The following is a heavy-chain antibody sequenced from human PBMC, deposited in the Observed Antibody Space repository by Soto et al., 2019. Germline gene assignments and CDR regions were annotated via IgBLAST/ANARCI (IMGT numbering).Heavy chain of an antibody. CDR2: ISGSGGST. J-gene: IGHJ4*02. V-gene: IGHV3-23*01. D-gene: IGHD3-16*02. CDR1: GFTFSSYA. Sequence: GGSLRLSCAASGFTFSSYAMSWVRQAPGKGLERVSAISGSGGSTYYADSVKGRFTISRDNSKNTLYLQMNSLRAEDTAVYYCAKATGGVIVQLDYWGQGTLVTVSS. CDR3: AKATGGVIVQLDY.